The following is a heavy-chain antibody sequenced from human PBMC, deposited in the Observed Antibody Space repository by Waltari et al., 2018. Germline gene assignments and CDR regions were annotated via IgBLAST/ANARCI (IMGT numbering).Heavy chain of an antibody. CDR2: INHSGST. D-gene: IGHD4-17*01. CDR1: GGSFSGYY. J-gene: IGHJ4*02. CDR3: ARGRATVVHRGIDY. Sequence: QVQLQQWGAGLLKHSETLSLTCAVYGGSFSGYYWRWIRQPPGKGLEWIGEINHSGSTNYNPSLKSRVTISVDTSKNQFSLKLSSVTAAEKAVYYCARGRATVVHRGIDYWGQGTLVTVSS. V-gene: IGHV4-34*01.